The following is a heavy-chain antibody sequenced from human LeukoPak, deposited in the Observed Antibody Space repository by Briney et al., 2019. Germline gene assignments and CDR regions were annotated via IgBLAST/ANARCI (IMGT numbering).Heavy chain of an antibody. V-gene: IGHV4-39*02. Sequence: SETLSLTCIVSGGSISSISSNNYHWGWIRQPPGKGLEWIGSIYYSGSTYYNPSLKSRVTISVDTSKKHFSLKLSSVTAADTAVYYCARKGLTKPLSVAVDFDSWGQGTLVTVSS. CDR3: ARKGLTKPLSVAVDFDS. CDR2: IYYSGST. J-gene: IGHJ4*02. D-gene: IGHD6-19*01. CDR1: GGSISSISSNNYH.